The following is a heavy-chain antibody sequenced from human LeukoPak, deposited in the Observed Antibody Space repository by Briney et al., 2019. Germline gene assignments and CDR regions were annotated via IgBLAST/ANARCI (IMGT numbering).Heavy chain of an antibody. V-gene: IGHV4-34*01. J-gene: IGHJ4*02. D-gene: IGHD6-19*01. CDR1: GGSFSGSY. CDR2: INHSGST. CDR3: ARGSSSTGWYRPPSYYFDY. Sequence: SGTLSLTCAVYGGSFSGSYWSWIRQPPGKGLEWIGEINHSGSTNYNPSLKSRVTISVDTSKNQSSLKLSSVTAADTAVYYCARGSSSTGWYRPPSYYFDYWGQGTLVTVSS.